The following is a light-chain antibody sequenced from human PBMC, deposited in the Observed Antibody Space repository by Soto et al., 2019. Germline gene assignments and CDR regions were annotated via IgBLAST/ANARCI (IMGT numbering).Light chain of an antibody. CDR2: DVS. J-gene: IGLJ2*01. V-gene: IGLV2-14*03. CDR1: SSDVGAYKS. CDR3: SSYAGTSIPYVV. Sequence: QSALTQPASVSGSPGQSITISCTGTSSDVGAYKSVSWYQQHADKAPKLVNYDVSSRSSGISNRFSGSKSGNTASLTITGLQAEDEADYYCSSYAGTSIPYVVFGGGTKLTVL.